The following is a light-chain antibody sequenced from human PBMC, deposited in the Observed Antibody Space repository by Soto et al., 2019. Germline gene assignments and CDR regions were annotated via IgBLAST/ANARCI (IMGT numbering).Light chain of an antibody. J-gene: IGKJ2*01. CDR3: QQFYNTPPYT. V-gene: IGKV4-1*01. CDR1: QSVFHSANNMNY. CDR2: WAS. Sequence: DTVMTQSPDSLAVSLGERATIICKSSQSVFHSANNMNYLAWYQQKPGQSPKLLISWASIRDSGVPDRFSGSGSGTDFTLTINSLQAEDAAVYYCQQFYNTPPYTFGQGTRLEIK.